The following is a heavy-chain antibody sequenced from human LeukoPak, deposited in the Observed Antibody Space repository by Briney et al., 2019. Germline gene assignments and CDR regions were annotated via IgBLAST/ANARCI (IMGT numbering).Heavy chain of an antibody. CDR2: IYYSGST. J-gene: IGHJ4*02. D-gene: IGHD3-3*01. CDR1: GGSISSSSYY. V-gene: IGHV4-39*07. CDR3: ARDLVAIFGVVIMAYFDY. Sequence: SETLSLTCTVSGGSISSSSYYWGWIRQPPGKGLEWIGSIYYSGSTYYNPSLKSRVTISVDTSKNQFSLKLSSVTAADTAVYYCARDLVAIFGVVIMAYFDYWGQGTLVTVSS.